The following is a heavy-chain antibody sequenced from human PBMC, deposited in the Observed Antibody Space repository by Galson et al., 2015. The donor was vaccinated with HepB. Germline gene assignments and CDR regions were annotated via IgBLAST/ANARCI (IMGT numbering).Heavy chain of an antibody. CDR3: SRSIVGPDS. CDR2: IKRKAYGGTT. CDR1: GFTFGDYA. V-gene: IGHV3-49*03. Sequence: SLRLSCATSGFTFGDYAMSWFRQAPGKGLEWVGFIKRKAYGGTTDYVASVKGRFSISRDDSKSIAYLHMSSLKTEDTAMYYCSRSIVGPDSWGQGTLVTVSS. D-gene: IGHD1-26*01. J-gene: IGHJ4*02.